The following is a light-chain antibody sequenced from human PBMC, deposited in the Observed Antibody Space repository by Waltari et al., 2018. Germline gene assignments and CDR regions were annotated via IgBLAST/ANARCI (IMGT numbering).Light chain of an antibody. CDR1: NSNIGSNT. V-gene: IGLV1-44*01. J-gene: IGLJ3*02. Sequence: QSMLTQPPSASGTPGQGVTISCSGSNSNIGSNTVSWYQQFPGTAPQLLIHTDTQRPSGVPDRFSGSKSGTSASLAISGLQSEDEAHYFCAAWDDSLSGRVFGGGTKVTVI. CDR3: AAWDDSLSGRV. CDR2: TDT.